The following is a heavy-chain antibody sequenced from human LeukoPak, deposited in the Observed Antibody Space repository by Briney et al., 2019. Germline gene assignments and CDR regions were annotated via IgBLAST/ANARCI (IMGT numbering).Heavy chain of an antibody. CDR1: GYSISSGYY. D-gene: IGHD6-13*01. Sequence: SETLSLTCTVSGYSISSGYYWGWIRQPPGKGLEWTGSIYHSGSTYYNPSLKSRVTISVDTSKNQFPLKLSSVTAADTAVYYCARDGGSYSSSRWFDPWGQGTLVTVSS. CDR2: IYHSGST. CDR3: ARDGGSYSSSRWFDP. J-gene: IGHJ5*02. V-gene: IGHV4-38-2*02.